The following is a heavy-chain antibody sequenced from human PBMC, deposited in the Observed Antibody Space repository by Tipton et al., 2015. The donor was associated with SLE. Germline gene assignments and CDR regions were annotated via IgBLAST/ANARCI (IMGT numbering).Heavy chain of an antibody. Sequence: SLRLSCAASGFTFSGYWMHWVRQAPGKGLEWVSSISSSSRYIYHAESLKGRFTISRDNAKNSLYLQMNSLRVEDTAVYFCAGDDYASGITWGQGTLVTVSS. CDR3: AGDDYASGIT. CDR2: ISSSSRYI. D-gene: IGHD3-10*01. V-gene: IGHV3-21*03. CDR1: GFTFSGYW. J-gene: IGHJ5*02.